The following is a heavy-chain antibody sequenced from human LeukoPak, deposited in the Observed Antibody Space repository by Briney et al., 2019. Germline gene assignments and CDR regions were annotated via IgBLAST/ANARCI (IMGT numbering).Heavy chain of an antibody. J-gene: IGHJ4*02. CDR3: ARSGGSYVDD. CDR2: IHYSGST. CDR1: GGSTSSYY. Sequence: SETLSLTCTVSGGSTSSYYWSWIRQPPGKGLEWIGYIHYSGSTNYNPSLKSRVTISVDTSKNQFSLKLSSVTAADTAVYYCARSGGSYVDDWGQGTLVTVSS. V-gene: IGHV4-59*01. D-gene: IGHD1-26*01.